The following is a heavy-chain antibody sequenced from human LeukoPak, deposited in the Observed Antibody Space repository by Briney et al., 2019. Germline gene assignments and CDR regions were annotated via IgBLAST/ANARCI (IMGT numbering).Heavy chain of an antibody. J-gene: IGHJ3*02. CDR1: GGSISSSSYY. CDR2: IYYSEST. Sequence: PSETLSLTCTVSGGSISSSSYYWGWIRQPPGKGLEWIGSIYYSESTYYNPSLKSRVTIAVDTSKNQFSLKLSSVTAADTAVYYCARDCGYSSSWYSLNAFDIWGQGTMVTVSS. V-gene: IGHV4-39*07. CDR3: ARDCGYSSSWYSLNAFDI. D-gene: IGHD6-13*01.